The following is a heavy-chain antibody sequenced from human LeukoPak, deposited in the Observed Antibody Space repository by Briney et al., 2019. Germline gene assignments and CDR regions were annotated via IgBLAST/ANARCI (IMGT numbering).Heavy chain of an antibody. CDR1: GGSLSSYY. V-gene: IGHV4-4*07. Sequence: PPETLSLTCPVSGGSLSSYYWTWIRQPAGKGLEWIGRIYTSGSTNYNPSLKSRCTIAVNTPKNQCSLKLRSVSATDTAVYYCARLTLATILGVVNWFDPWGQGTLLTVSS. CDR2: IYTSGST. CDR3: ARLTLATILGVVNWFDP. D-gene: IGHD3-3*01. J-gene: IGHJ5*02.